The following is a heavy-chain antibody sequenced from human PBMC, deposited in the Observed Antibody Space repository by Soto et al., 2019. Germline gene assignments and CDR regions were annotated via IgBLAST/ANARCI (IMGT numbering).Heavy chain of an antibody. Sequence: EVQLVESGGGLVQPGGSLRLSCAASGFTLRNFWMLWVRQAPGKGLVWVSRINNDGSSVIYADSVKGRFTFSRDNAQNTLSLQMNSLISEDTAVFDCARGSCSGDSWYIDYWGQGTLVTVSS. CDR2: INNDGSSV. CDR3: ARGSCSGDSWYIDY. D-gene: IGHD2-15*01. CDR1: GFTLRNFW. V-gene: IGHV3-74*01. J-gene: IGHJ4*02.